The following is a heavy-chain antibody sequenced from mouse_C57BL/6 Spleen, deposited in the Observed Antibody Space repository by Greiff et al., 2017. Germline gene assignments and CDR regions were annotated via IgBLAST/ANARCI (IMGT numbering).Heavy chain of an antibody. CDR2: IRNKANGYTT. Sequence: EVQRVESGGGLVQPGGSLSLSCAASGFTFTDYYMSWVRQPPGKALEWLGFIRNKANGYTTEYSASVKGRFTISRDNSQSILYLKMNALRAEDSATYYCARFGSSPNYFDYWGQGTTLTVSS. V-gene: IGHV7-3*01. CDR3: ARFGSSPNYFDY. D-gene: IGHD1-1*01. CDR1: GFTFTDYY. J-gene: IGHJ2*01.